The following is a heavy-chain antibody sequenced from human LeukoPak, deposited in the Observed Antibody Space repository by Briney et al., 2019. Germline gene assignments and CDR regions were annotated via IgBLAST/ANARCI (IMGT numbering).Heavy chain of an antibody. CDR1: GGSISSGGYY. D-gene: IGHD3-10*01. V-gene: IGHV4-31*03. CDR2: IYYSGST. Sequence: SETLSLTCTVSGGSISSGGYYWSWIRQHPGKGLEWIGYIYYSGSTYYNPSLKSRVTISVDTSKNQFSLKLSSVTAADTAVYYCARGRRTVLWFGELLRGGWFDPWGQGTLVTVSS. CDR3: ARGRRTVLWFGELLRGGWFDP. J-gene: IGHJ5*02.